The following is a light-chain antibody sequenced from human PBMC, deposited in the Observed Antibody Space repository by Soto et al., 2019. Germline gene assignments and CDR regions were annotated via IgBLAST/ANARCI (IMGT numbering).Light chain of an antibody. Sequence: QSVLTQPPSASGTPGQRVTISCSGSSSNLGSNSVNWYQQLPGPAPKLLIYSNNQRPSGVSDRFSGSKSGTSASLDISGLQSEDEDDYYCAAWDDSLNGPVFGGGTKVTVL. CDR3: AAWDDSLNGPV. CDR2: SNN. CDR1: SSNLGSNS. V-gene: IGLV1-44*01. J-gene: IGLJ3*02.